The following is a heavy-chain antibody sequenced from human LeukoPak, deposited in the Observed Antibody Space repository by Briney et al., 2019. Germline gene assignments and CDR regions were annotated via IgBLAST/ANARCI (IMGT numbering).Heavy chain of an antibody. V-gene: IGHV3-73*01. CDR2: IRSKANNYAT. D-gene: IGHD3-22*01. Sequence: GGSLRFSCAASGFTFSGSALHWVRQASGKGLEWVGRIRSKANNYATTYAASVKGRFTISRDDSKNTAYLQMHSLKTEDTAVYYCTRLGYNYDTSGNYWGQGTLVTVSS. J-gene: IGHJ4*02. CDR1: GFTFSGSA. CDR3: TRLGYNYDTSGNY.